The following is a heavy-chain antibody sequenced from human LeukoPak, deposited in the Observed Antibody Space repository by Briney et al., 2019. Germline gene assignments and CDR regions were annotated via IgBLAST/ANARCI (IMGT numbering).Heavy chain of an antibody. V-gene: IGHV1-8*01. J-gene: IGHJ4*02. CDR1: GYSNYD. CDR2: MNPNSGNR. CDR3: ATQKGYSGYLS. Sequence: ASVKVSCRASGYSNYDVNWVRQATGQGLEGMGWMNPNSGNRGYAPKFKGRVTITRDTSMTTAYMELRSLRSEDTDVYYCATQKGYSGYLSWGQGTLVTVSS. D-gene: IGHD5-12*01.